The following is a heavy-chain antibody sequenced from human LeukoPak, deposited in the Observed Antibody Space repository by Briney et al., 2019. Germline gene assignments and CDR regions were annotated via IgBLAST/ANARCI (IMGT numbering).Heavy chain of an antibody. CDR3: AKGRSGYYYDSSGYYLFDY. CDR2: ISGDATTF. V-gene: IGHV3-11*01. Sequence: GGSLRLSCAASGFTFSDYYMSWTRQAPGKGLEWVSYISGDATTFYYADSVKGRFTISRDNSKNTLYLQMNSLRAEDTAVYYCAKGRSGYYYDSSGYYLFDYWGQGTLVTVSS. CDR1: GFTFSDYY. D-gene: IGHD3-22*01. J-gene: IGHJ4*02.